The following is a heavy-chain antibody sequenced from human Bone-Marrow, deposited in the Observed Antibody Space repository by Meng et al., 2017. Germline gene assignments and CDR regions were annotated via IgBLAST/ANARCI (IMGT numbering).Heavy chain of an antibody. CDR2: INIDGSST. CDR1: GFKLSSYW. Sequence: VQPVESGGGFVQPGGSLRLSCVASGFKLSSYWMHWVRQAPGKGLVWVSRINIDGSSTIYADSVEGRFTISRDNAKNTLYLQMNSLRVDDTAVYYCAQLGTTDYWGQGALVTVSS. V-gene: IGHV3-74*02. CDR3: AQLGTTDY. J-gene: IGHJ4*02. D-gene: IGHD6-13*01.